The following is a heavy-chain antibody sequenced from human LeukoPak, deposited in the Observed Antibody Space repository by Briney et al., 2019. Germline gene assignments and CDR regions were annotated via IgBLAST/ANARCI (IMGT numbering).Heavy chain of an antibody. Sequence: PGGSLRLSCAASGFTFSSYAMSWVRQAPGKGLEWVSAISGSGGSTYYADSVKGRFTISRDNSKNTLYLQMNSLRAEDTAVYYCAKVIEFWSGKEPFDYWGQEPWSPSPQ. CDR3: AKVIEFWSGKEPFDY. V-gene: IGHV3-23*01. CDR2: ISGSGGST. CDR1: GFTFSSYA. D-gene: IGHD3-3*01. J-gene: IGHJ4*01.